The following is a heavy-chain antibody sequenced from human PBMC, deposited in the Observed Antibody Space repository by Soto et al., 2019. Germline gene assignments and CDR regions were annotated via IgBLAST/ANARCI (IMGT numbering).Heavy chain of an antibody. CDR1: GGPIGTNGYL. J-gene: IGHJ4*02. CDR2: ISYTGTT. CDR3: ARNRYYYRSGPYSTDY. V-gene: IGHV4-39*07. D-gene: IGHD3-10*01. Sequence: SETQSLTCTVSGGPIGTNGYLCSWMRQTPGKGLEWIGGISYTGTTYYNPSLKSRVTISVDTSKNQFSLKLSSVTAADTAVYYCARNRYYYRSGPYSTDYRGQGILV.